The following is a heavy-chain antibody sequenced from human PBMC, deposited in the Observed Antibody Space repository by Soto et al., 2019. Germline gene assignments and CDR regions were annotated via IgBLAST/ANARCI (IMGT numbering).Heavy chain of an antibody. Sequence: SETLSLXCAVYGVSFSGYYWSWIRQPPGKGLEWIGEINHSGSTNYNPSLKSRVTISVDTSKNQFSLKLSSVTAADTAVYYCARKAGYYGSGSYEGPYYYYYMDVWGKGTTVTVSS. CDR1: GVSFSGYY. J-gene: IGHJ6*03. V-gene: IGHV4-34*01. D-gene: IGHD3-10*01. CDR3: ARKAGYYGSGSYEGPYYYYYMDV. CDR2: INHSGST.